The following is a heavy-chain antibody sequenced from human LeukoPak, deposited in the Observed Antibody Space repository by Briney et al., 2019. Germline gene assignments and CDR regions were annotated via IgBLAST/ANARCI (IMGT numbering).Heavy chain of an antibody. CDR3: ARLSYDILTGLNWFDP. Sequence: GGSLRLSCAASGFTFSSYEMNWVRQAPGKGLEWVSYISSSGSTIYYADSVKGRFTISRDNAKNSLYLQMNSLRAEDTAVYYCARLSYDILTGLNWFDPWGQGTLVTVSS. CDR2: ISSSGSTI. V-gene: IGHV3-48*03. J-gene: IGHJ5*02. D-gene: IGHD3-9*01. CDR1: GFTFSSYE.